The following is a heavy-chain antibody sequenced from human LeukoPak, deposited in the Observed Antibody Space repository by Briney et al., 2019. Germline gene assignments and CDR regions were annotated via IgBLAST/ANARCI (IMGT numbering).Heavy chain of an antibody. CDR2: IYTSGST. J-gene: IGHJ4*02. CDR3: ARQGGGATFDY. V-gene: IGHV4-4*09. D-gene: IGHD1-26*01. CDR1: GGSISSYY. Sequence: SETLSLTCTVSGGSISSYYWSWIRQPPGKGLEWIGYIYTSGSTNYNPSLKSRVTISVDTSKDQFSLKLSSVTAADTAVYYCARQGGGATFDYWGQGTLVTVSS.